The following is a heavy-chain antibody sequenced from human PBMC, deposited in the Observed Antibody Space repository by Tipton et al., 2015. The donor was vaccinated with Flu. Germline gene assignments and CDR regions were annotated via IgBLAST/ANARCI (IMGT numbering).Heavy chain of an antibody. Sequence: SLRLSCAASGFTFSSYWMSWVRQAPGKGLEWVANIKQDGSEKYYVDSVKGRFTISRDNAKNSLYLQMNSLRAEDTAVYYCARDTRLMYYDILTGYYIGVEGGYFDYWGQGTLVTVSS. CDR2: IKQDGSEK. D-gene: IGHD3-9*01. CDR3: ARDTRLMYYDILTGYYIGVEGGYFDY. J-gene: IGHJ4*02. V-gene: IGHV3-7*01. CDR1: GFTFSSYW.